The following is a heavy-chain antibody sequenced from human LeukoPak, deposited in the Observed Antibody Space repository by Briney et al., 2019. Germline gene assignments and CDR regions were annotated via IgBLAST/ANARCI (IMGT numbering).Heavy chain of an antibody. J-gene: IGHJ4*02. CDR2: ISGYNGNT. Sequence: ASVKVSCKTSGYSFTSYVISWVRQAPGQGLEWMGWISGYNGNTNYAPNLQGRVTLTTDASTSTAYLDLRSLRSDDTAVYYCARALSDDFWSSYQYSWGQGTLVTVSS. D-gene: IGHD3-3*01. V-gene: IGHV1-18*01. CDR1: GYSFTSYV. CDR3: ARALSDDFWSSYQYS.